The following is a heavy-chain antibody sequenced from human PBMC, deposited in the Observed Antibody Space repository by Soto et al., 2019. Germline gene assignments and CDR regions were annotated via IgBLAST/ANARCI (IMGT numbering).Heavy chain of an antibody. Sequence: PGESLKISCMGSGYNFTTYWIGWVRQMPGKGLEWMGIIYPGDSDTRYSPSFQGQVTISADKSISTAYLQWSSLKASDTAMYYYARHADYGDYFGGFEFWGQGTMVTVSS. V-gene: IGHV5-51*01. CDR3: ARHADYGDYFGGFEF. J-gene: IGHJ3*01. CDR2: IYPGDSDT. D-gene: IGHD4-17*01. CDR1: GYNFTTYW.